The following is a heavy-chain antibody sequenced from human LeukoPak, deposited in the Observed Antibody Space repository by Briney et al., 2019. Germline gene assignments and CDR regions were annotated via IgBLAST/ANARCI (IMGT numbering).Heavy chain of an antibody. CDR1: GGSFSGYY. V-gene: IGHV4-34*01. J-gene: IGHJ4*02. CDR2: INHSGST. D-gene: IGHD3-10*01. CDR3: ARGPNYYGSGSYPQNGDY. Sequence: SETLSLTCAVYGGSFSGYYWSWIRQPPGKGLEWIGEINHSGSTNYNPSLKSRVTISVDTSKNQFPLKLSSVTAADTAVYYCARGPNYYGSGSYPQNGDYWGQGTLVTVSS.